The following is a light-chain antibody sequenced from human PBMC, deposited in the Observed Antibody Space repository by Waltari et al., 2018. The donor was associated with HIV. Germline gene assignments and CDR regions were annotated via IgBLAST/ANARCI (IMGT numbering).Light chain of an antibody. Sequence: DIVMTQSPDSLSVSLGERATIECKSTQNLLFNNSNYLAWYQQKPGQPPKLLTYWSSVRESAVPDRFSASGSRAAFTLTISSLQAEDVAVYYCQQYFQIPWTFGQGTWVEVK. J-gene: IGKJ1*01. CDR1: QNLLFNNSNY. V-gene: IGKV4-1*01. CDR2: WSS. CDR3: QQYFQIPWT.